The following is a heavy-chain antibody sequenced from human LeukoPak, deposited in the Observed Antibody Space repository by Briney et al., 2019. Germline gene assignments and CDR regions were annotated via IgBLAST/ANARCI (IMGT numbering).Heavy chain of an antibody. D-gene: IGHD4-17*01. Sequence: SVKVSCKASGFTFCTSAVQWVRQARGQRLEWIGWIIVGSGHTNYAQKFQERVTITRDMSTSTVYTELNSLRSEDTAVYYCAATITVTTGSTYYAMDVWGQGTTVTVSS. CDR3: AATITVTTGSTYYAMDV. J-gene: IGHJ6*02. V-gene: IGHV1-58*01. CDR2: IIVGSGHT. CDR1: GFTFCTSA.